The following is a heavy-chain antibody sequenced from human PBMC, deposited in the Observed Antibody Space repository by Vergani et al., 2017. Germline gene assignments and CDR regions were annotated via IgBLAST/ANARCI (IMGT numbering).Heavy chain of an antibody. CDR2: IYHSGST. CDR3: ARVAGLYDFWSGYPGNTPLFFDY. CDR1: GYSISSGYY. D-gene: IGHD3-3*01. J-gene: IGHJ4*02. V-gene: IGHV4-38-2*01. Sequence: QVQLQESGPGLVKPSETLSLTCAVSGYSISSGYYWGWIRQPPGKGLEWIGRIYHSGSTYYNPSLKSRVTIAVDTSKNQFSRKLSSVTAADTAVYYCARVAGLYDFWSGYPGNTPLFFDYWGQGTLVTVSS.